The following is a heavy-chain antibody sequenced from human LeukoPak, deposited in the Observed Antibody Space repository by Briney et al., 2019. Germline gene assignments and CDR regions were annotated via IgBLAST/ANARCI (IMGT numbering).Heavy chain of an antibody. CDR2: IYSGERT. D-gene: IGHD4-17*01. V-gene: IGHV3-66*01. CDR3: ARGVTTDVY. CDR1: TFTANSKY. J-gene: IGHJ4*02. Sequence: SLRLSCLASTFTANSKYISWVRQVPGKVLEWVLLIYSGERTYYAASVKGRFISSRDNSQNTLYLQMNSLRAEDTGVYYCARGVTTDVYWGQGTLVTVSS.